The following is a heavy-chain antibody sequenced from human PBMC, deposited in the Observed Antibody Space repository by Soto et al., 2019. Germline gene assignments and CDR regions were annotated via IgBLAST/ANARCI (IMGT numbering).Heavy chain of an antibody. CDR1: GFTFTSSA. Sequence: SVKVSCKASGFTFTSSAVQWVRQARGQRLEWIGWIVVGSGNTNYAQKFQERVTITRDMSTSTAYMELSSLRSEDTAVYYCAADYDSSSWTYLLWWGQGTLVTVSS. J-gene: IGHJ4*02. V-gene: IGHV1-58*01. CDR3: AADYDSSSWTYLLW. D-gene: IGHD6-13*01. CDR2: IVVGSGNT.